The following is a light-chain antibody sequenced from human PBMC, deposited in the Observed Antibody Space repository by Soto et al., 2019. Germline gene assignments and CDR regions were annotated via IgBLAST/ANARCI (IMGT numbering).Light chain of an antibody. CDR2: DAS. Sequence: DIQMTHSPSTLSASVGDRVTITCRASQSISSWLAWYQQKPGKAPKLLIYDASSLQSGVPSRFSGSGSGTEFTLTIDSLQPDDFATYYCQQYNSYSLWTFGQGTKV. J-gene: IGKJ1*01. CDR3: QQYNSYSLWT. V-gene: IGKV1-5*01. CDR1: QSISSW.